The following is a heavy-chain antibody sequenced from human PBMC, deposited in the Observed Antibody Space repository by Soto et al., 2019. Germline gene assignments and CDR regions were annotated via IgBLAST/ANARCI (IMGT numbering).Heavy chain of an antibody. D-gene: IGHD3-22*01. CDR3: ARDRGPSSGYYPYWFDP. V-gene: IGHV1-69*12. CDR2: IIPIFGTA. J-gene: IGHJ5*02. Sequence: QVQLVQSGAEVKKPGSSVKVSCKASGGTFSSYAISWVRQAPGQGLEWMGDIIPIFGTANYAQKFQGRVTSTADESTSTAYMELSSMRSEDTAVYYWARDRGPSSGYYPYWFDPWGQGTLVTVSS. CDR1: GGTFSSYA.